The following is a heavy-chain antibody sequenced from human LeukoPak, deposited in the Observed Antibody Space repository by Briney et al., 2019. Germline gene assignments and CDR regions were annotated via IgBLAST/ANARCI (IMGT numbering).Heavy chain of an antibody. CDR1: GGSISSAGYY. Sequence: SETLSLTCNVSGGSISSAGYYWRWIRQHPGTGLESIGYIYYSGSTFYNPSLKSRVSISIDTSKNQFSLKLSSVTAADTAVYYCARMLGGIGPSDYWGRGTLVTVSS. V-gene: IGHV4-31*03. CDR2: IYYSGST. CDR3: ARMLGGIGPSDY. J-gene: IGHJ4*02. D-gene: IGHD4-23*01.